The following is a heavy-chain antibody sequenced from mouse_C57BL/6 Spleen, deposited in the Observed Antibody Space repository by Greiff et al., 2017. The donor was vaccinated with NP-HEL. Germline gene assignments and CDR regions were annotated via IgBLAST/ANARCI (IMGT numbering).Heavy chain of an antibody. D-gene: IGHD1-1*01. CDR2: IYPGSGST. J-gene: IGHJ2*01. V-gene: IGHV1-55*01. Sequence: QVQLKQPGAELVKPGASVKMSCKASGYTFTSYWITWVKQRPGQGLEWIGDIYPGSGSTNYNEKFKSKATLTVDTSSSTAYMQLSSLTSEDSAVYYCARAYYYGSSPFDYWGQGTTLTVSS. CDR3: ARAYYYGSSPFDY. CDR1: GYTFTSYW.